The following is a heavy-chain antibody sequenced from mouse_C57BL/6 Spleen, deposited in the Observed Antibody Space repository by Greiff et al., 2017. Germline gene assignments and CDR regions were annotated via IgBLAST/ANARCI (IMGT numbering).Heavy chain of an antibody. CDR3: ARHEEVYGNYWYFDV. J-gene: IGHJ1*03. CDR2: FYPGSGSI. V-gene: IGHV1-62-2*01. D-gene: IGHD2-1*01. Sequence: VQRVESGAELVKPGASVKLSCKASGYTFTEYTIHWVKQRSGQGLEWIGWFYPGSGSIKYNEKFKDKATLTADKSSSTVYMELSRLTSEDSAVYFCARHEEVYGNYWYFDVWGTGTTVTVSS. CDR1: GYTFTEYT.